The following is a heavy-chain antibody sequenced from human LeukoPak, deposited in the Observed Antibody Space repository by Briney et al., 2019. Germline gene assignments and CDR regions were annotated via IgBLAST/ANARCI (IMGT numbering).Heavy chain of an antibody. CDR3: ATEASFEYSAGWSTFDC. Sequence: GGSLRLSCSASGFTFSNAWMNWVRQAPGKGLEWVGRIKSKTDGGTIDYGAPVKGRFTISRDDSKNTLYLQMNSLKTEDTAFYYCATEASFEYSAGWSTFDCWGQGTLVTVSS. CDR1: GFTFSNAW. D-gene: IGHD5-12*01. V-gene: IGHV3-15*01. J-gene: IGHJ4*02. CDR2: IKSKTDGGTI.